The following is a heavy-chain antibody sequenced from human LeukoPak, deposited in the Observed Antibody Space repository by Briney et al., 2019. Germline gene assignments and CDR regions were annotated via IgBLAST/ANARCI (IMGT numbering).Heavy chain of an antibody. D-gene: IGHD6-13*01. Sequence: PSETLSLTCTVSGGSISSYYWSWIRQPPGKGLEWIGYIYYSGSTNYNPSLKSRVTISVDTSKNQFSLKLSSVTAADTAVYYCARHLQQLARGAYYYGMDVWGQGTTVTVSS. CDR1: GGSISSYY. CDR3: ARHLQQLARGAYYYGMDV. J-gene: IGHJ6*02. V-gene: IGHV4-59*08. CDR2: IYYSGST.